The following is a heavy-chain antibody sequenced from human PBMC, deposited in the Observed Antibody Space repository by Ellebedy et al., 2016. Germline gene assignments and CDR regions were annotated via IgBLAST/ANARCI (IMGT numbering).Heavy chain of an antibody. CDR2: IEYSGTT. V-gene: IGHV4-39*07. J-gene: IGHJ3*02. Sequence: SETLSLTCSVSGGAISSSRSYWGWIRQTPGKGLEWIGSIEYSGTTYYNPSLKSRSTISVDKSKNQVSLKLTSLTAADTAVYYCARVLDVSGTTDDAFDIWGQGTQVTVSS. D-gene: IGHD1-1*01. CDR1: GGAISSSRSY. CDR3: ARVLDVSGTTDDAFDI.